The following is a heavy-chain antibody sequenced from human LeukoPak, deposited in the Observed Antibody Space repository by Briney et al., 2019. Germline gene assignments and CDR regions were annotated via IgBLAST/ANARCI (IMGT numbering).Heavy chain of an antibody. D-gene: IGHD6-13*01. V-gene: IGHV1-46*01. CDR3: ARASHSIAAAGNNWFDP. CDR1: GYTFTSYY. CDR2: INPSGGST. J-gene: IGHJ5*02. Sequence: GASVKVSCKAPGYTFTSYYMHWVRQAPGQGLEWMGIINPSGGSTSYAQKFQGRVTITADESTSTAYMELGSLRSEDTAVYYCARASHSIAAAGNNWFDPWGQGTLVTVSS.